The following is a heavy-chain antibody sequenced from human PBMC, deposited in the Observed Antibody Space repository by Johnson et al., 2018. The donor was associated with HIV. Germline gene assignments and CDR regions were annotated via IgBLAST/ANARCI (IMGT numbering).Heavy chain of an antibody. J-gene: IGHJ3*02. Sequence: QVQLVESGGGLVQPGGSLRLSCAASGFTFGDYYMTWIRQAPGKGLEWVSYITCSGNTIYYADSVQGRFTISRDNAKNSLYLQMNSLGAEATAGYYCSRDMGGGNWHDVFDIWGQGTMVTVSS. V-gene: IGHV3-11*04. CDR2: ITCSGNTI. CDR1: GFTFGDYY. CDR3: SRDMGGGNWHDVFDI. D-gene: IGHD1-20*01.